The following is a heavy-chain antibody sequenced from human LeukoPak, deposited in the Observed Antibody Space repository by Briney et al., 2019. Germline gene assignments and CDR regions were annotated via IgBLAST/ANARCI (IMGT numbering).Heavy chain of an antibody. Sequence: ASVKVSCKASGGTFSNYTITWVRQAPGQGLEWMGWMNPNSGNTGYAQKFQGRVTITRNTSISTAYMELSSLRSEDTAVYYCARSLDGDAFDIWGQGTMVTVSS. CDR2: MNPNSGNT. CDR1: GGTFSNYT. V-gene: IGHV1-8*03. CDR3: ARSLDGDAFDI. D-gene: IGHD1-1*01. J-gene: IGHJ3*02.